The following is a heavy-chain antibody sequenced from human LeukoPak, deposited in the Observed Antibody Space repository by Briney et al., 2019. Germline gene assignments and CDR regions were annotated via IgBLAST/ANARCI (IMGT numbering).Heavy chain of an antibody. CDR3: ARSVGATTFTAFDI. Sequence: GGSLRLSCAASGFTFSSYAMHWVRQAPGKGLEYVSAISSNGGSTYYANSVKGRFTISRDNSKNTLYLQMGSLRAEDMAVYYCARSVGATTFTAFDIWGQGTMVTVSS. V-gene: IGHV3-64*01. CDR2: ISSNGGST. D-gene: IGHD1-26*01. J-gene: IGHJ3*02. CDR1: GFTFSSYA.